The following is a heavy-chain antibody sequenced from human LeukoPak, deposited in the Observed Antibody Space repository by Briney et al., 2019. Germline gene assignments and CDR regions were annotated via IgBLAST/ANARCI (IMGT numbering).Heavy chain of an antibody. CDR3: AREPAMVRGVIIHNWFDP. D-gene: IGHD3-10*01. Sequence: PGGSLRLSCAASGFTFSYYSMNWVRQAPGKGLEWVSYISSSSSTIYYADSVKGRFTISRDTARNSLYLQMNSLRAEDTAVYYCAREPAMVRGVIIHNWFDPWGQGTLVTVSS. CDR2: ISSSSSTI. J-gene: IGHJ5*02. V-gene: IGHV3-48*04. CDR1: GFTFSYYS.